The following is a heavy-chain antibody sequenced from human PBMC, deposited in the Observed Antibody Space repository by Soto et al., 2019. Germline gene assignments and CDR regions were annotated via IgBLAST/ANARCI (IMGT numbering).Heavy chain of an antibody. CDR3: AKDRCTSGVCYYYYYNGMDV. V-gene: IGHV3-30*18. Sequence: GGSLRLSCAASGFTFSSYGMHWVRQAPGKGLEWVAVISYDGSNKYYADSVKGRFTISRDNSKNTLYLQMNSLRAEDTAVYYCAKDRCTSGVCYYYYYNGMDVWGQGTTVTVSS. D-gene: IGHD2-8*01. J-gene: IGHJ6*02. CDR1: GFTFSSYG. CDR2: ISYDGSNK.